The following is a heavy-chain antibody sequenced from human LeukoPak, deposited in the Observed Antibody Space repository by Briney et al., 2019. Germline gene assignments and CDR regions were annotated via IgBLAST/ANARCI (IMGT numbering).Heavy chain of an antibody. CDR3: ARDLAAAAHNWFDP. V-gene: IGHV1-69*13. CDR1: GGTFSSYA. D-gene: IGHD6-13*01. CDR2: IIPIFGTA. Sequence: SVKVSCKASGGTFSSYAISWVRQAPGQGLEWMGGIIPIFGTANYAQKFQGRVTITADESTSTAYMELSSLRSEDTAVYYCARDLAAAAHNWFDPWGQGTLVTVSS. J-gene: IGHJ5*02.